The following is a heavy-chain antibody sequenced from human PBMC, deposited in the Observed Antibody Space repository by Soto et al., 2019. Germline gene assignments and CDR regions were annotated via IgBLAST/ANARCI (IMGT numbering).Heavy chain of an antibody. CDR1: GYTFTSYA. CDR2: INAGNGNT. J-gene: IGHJ4*02. CDR3: AIGYCSGGSCASFDY. V-gene: IGHV1-3*01. Sequence: APVKVSCKASGYTFTSYAMHWVRQAPGQRLEWMGWINAGNGNTKYSQKFQGRVTITRDTSASTAYMELSSLRSEDTAVYYCAIGYCSGGSCASFDYWGQGTLVTVSS. D-gene: IGHD2-15*01.